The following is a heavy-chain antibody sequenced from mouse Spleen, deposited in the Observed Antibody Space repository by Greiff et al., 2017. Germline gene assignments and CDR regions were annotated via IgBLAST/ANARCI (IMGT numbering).Heavy chain of an antibody. J-gene: IGHJ3*01. CDR3: ARDYYGSSCFAY. D-gene: IGHD1-1*01. Sequence: EVKLVESGPELEKPGASVKISCKASGYSFTGYNMNWVKQSNGKSLEWIGNIDPYYGGTSYNQKFKGKATLTVDKSSSTAYMQLKSLTSEDSAVYYCARDYYGSSCFAYWGQGTLVTVSA. V-gene: IGHV1-39*01. CDR2: IDPYYGGT. CDR1: GYSFTGYN.